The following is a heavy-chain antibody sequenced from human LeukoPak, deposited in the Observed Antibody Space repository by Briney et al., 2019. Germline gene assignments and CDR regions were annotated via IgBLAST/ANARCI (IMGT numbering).Heavy chain of an antibody. CDR1: GGSMSYYY. J-gene: IGHJ4*02. V-gene: IGHV4-59*08. CDR3: ARSREVGSSWYPYFDY. CDR2: IYYSGST. Sequence: PSETLSLTCTVSGGSMSYYYWSWIRQPPGKGLEWIGYIYYSGSTNYNPSLKSRVTVSLDTSKNQFSLKLSSVTAADTAVYYCARSREVGSSWYPYFDYWGQGTLVTVSS. D-gene: IGHD6-13*01.